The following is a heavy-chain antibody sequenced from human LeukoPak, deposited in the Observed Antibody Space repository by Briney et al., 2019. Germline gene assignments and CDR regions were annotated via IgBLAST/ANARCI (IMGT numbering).Heavy chain of an antibody. CDR1: GGSISSYH. J-gene: IGHJ5*02. CDR3: ARAYGGYSSSPYNWLDP. CDR2: IYYSGST. Sequence: ASETLSLTCTVSGGSISSYHWSWIRQSPGKGLEWIGYIYYSGSTNYNPSLKSRVTISLGTSKTQFSLKLISVTAADTAVYYCARAYGGYSSSPYNWLDPWGQGTLVTVSS. D-gene: IGHD6-6*01. V-gene: IGHV4-59*01.